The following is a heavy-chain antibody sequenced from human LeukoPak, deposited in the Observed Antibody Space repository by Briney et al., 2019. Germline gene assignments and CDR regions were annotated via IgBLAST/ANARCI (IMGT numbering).Heavy chain of an antibody. CDR1: GYTFTGYY. D-gene: IGHD3-3*01. CDR3: ARAFITIFGVVTYYFDY. J-gene: IGHJ4*02. CDR2: INPNSGGT. Sequence: ASVKVSCKASGYTFTGYYMHWVRQAPGQGLEWMGWINPNSGGTNYAQKFQGRVTMTRDTSISTAYMELSRLRSDDTAVYYCARAFITIFGVVTYYFDYWGQGTLVTVSS. V-gene: IGHV1-2*02.